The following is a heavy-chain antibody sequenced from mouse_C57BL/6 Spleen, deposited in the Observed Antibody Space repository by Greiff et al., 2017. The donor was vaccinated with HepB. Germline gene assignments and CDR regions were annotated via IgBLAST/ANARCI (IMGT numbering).Heavy chain of an antibody. J-gene: IGHJ4*01. CDR1: GYTFTSYW. V-gene: IGHV1-52*01. CDR3: ASMGRGAMDY. CDR2: IDPSDSET. D-gene: IGHD4-1*01. Sequence: VKLQQPGAELVRPGSSVKLSCKASGYTFTSYWMHWVKQRPIQGLEWIGNIDPSDSETHYNQKFKDKATLTVDKSSSTAYMQLSSLTSEDSAVYYCASMGRGAMDYWGQGTSVTVSS.